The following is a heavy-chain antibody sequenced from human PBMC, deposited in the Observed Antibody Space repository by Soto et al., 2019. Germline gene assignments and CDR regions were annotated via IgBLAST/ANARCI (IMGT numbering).Heavy chain of an antibody. J-gene: IGHJ4*02. D-gene: IGHD3-16*02. CDR3: ARTYDYVWGSYPPRVFDY. Sequence: ASVKVSCKASGYTFTSYYMHWVRQAPGQGLEWMGIINPSGGSTSYAQKFQGRVTMTRDTSTSTVYMELSSLRSEDTAVYYCARTYDYVWGSYPPRVFDYWGQGTLVTVSS. CDR1: GYTFTSYY. CDR2: INPSGGST. V-gene: IGHV1-46*01.